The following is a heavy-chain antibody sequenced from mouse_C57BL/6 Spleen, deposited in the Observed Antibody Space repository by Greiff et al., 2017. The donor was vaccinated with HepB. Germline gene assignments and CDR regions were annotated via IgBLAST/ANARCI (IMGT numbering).Heavy chain of an antibody. D-gene: IGHD1-1*01. Sequence: VQLQQSGPELVKPGASVKLSCKASGYTFTSYDINWVKQRPGQGLEWIGWIYPRDGSTKYNEKFKGKATLAVDTSSSTAYMELHSLTSEDSAVYFCARARDITTVVADAMDYWGQGTSVTVSS. CDR2: IYPRDGST. J-gene: IGHJ4*01. V-gene: IGHV1-85*01. CDR1: GYTFTSYD. CDR3: ARARDITTVVADAMDY.